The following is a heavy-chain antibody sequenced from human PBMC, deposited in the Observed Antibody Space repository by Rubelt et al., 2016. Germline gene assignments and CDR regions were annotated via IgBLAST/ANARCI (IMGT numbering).Heavy chain of an antibody. J-gene: IGHJ6*03. CDR3: ARDPSRGGLYYYYYMDV. V-gene: IGHV1-2*06. CDR1: GYTFTGYY. Sequence: QVQLVQSGAEVKKPGASVKVSCKASGYTFTGYYMHWVRQAPGQGLEWMGRINPNSGGTNYAQKFQGRVTMTRDTSISTAYMELSRLRSDDTAVYYCARDPSRGGLYYYYYMDVWGKGTTVTVSS. CDR2: INPNSGGT. D-gene: IGHD3-16*01.